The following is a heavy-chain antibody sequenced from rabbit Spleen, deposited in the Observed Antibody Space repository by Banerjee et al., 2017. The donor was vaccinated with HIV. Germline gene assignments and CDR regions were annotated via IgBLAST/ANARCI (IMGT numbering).Heavy chain of an antibody. CDR1: GVSFSSSSY. D-gene: IGHD8-1*01. CDR2: IDSGSSGFT. Sequence: QSLEESGGDLVKPGASLTLTCTASGVSFSSSSYMCWVRQAPGKGLEWIACIDSGSSGFTYFATWAKGRFTISKTSSTTVTLQMTRLTAADTATYFCARDAGSYDYIDVYFNLWGPGTLVTVS. CDR3: ARDAGSYDYIDVYFNL. V-gene: IGHV1S40*01. J-gene: IGHJ4*01.